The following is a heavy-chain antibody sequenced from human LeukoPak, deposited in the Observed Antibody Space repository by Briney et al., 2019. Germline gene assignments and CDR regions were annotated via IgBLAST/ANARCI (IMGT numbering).Heavy chain of an antibody. J-gene: IGHJ4*02. Sequence: GASVKVSCKTSGYTFTSYYMFWVRQAPGHGLEWMGIINPSAGSTTYAQKFQGRVTMTRDTSTSKVYMEMSSLESDDTAVYYCARVVGAAPTRRIDHWGQGTLVTVSS. V-gene: IGHV1-46*01. CDR2: INPSAGST. D-gene: IGHD6-6*01. CDR3: ARVVGAAPTRRIDH. CDR1: GYTFTSYY.